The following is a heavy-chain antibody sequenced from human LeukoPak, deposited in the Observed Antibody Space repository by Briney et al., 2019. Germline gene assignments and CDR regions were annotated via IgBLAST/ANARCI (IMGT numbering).Heavy chain of an antibody. V-gene: IGHV3-23*01. J-gene: IGHJ4*02. CDR3: AKDQIPLASYGNIDY. CDR2: ISGSGGST. D-gene: IGHD5-18*01. Sequence: PGGSLRLSCAASGFTFSSYATSWVRQAPGKGLEWVSAISGSGGSTYYADSVKGRFTISRDNSKNTLYLQMNSLRAEDTAVYYCAKDQIPLASYGNIDYWGQGTLVTVSS. CDR1: GFTFSSYA.